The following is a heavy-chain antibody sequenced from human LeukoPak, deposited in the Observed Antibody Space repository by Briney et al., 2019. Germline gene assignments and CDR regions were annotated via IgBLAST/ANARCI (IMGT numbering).Heavy chain of an antibody. D-gene: IGHD5-18*01. V-gene: IGHV4-4*07. Sequence: PSETLSLTCTVSGGSISSYYWSWIRQPAGKGLEWIGRIYTSGNTNYNPSLKSRVTMSVDTSKNQFSLKLSSVTAADTAVYYCAGSGYLEGFDYWGQGTLVTVSS. J-gene: IGHJ4*02. CDR3: AGSGYLEGFDY. CDR2: IYTSGNT. CDR1: GGSISSYY.